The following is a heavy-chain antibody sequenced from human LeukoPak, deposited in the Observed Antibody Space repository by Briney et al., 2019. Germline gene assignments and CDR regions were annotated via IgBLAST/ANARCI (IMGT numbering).Heavy chain of an antibody. CDR1: GYSFTNYG. CDR2: ISGYNGNT. D-gene: IGHD3-10*01. CDR3: ARSLSAPLWFGDEASSDS. V-gene: IGHV1-18*01. J-gene: IGHJ4*02. Sequence: ASVKVSCKASGYSFTNYGINWVRQAPGQGLEWLGWISGYNGNTNYAQKLQGRVTMTTDTSTSTAYMELRSLRSDDTAVYYCARSLSAPLWFGDEASSDSWGQGTLVTVSS.